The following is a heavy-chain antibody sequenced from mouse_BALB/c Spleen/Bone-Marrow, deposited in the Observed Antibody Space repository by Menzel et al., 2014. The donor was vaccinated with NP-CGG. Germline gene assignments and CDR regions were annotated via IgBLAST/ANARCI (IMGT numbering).Heavy chain of an antibody. CDR3: ARDKGGILFDY. CDR1: GFTFTDYY. J-gene: IGHJ2*01. D-gene: IGHD1-1*02. CDR2: IRNKANGCTT. V-gene: IGHV7-3*02. Sequence: EVQLVESGGGLVQPGGSLRLSCATSGFTFTDYYMNWVRQPPGKALEWLGFIRNKANGCTTEYSASVKGRFTISRDNSQSTLYLQMNTLRAEDSATYYCARDKGGILFDYWGQGTTLTVSS.